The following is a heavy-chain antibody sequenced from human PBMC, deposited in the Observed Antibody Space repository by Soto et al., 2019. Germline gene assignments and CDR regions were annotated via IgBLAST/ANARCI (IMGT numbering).Heavy chain of an antibody. J-gene: IGHJ5*01. CDR3: XXVRQGCSANNCYFDP. Sequence: QVHLQESGPGLVAPSGTLSLTCTLSGGSVRAPDWWNWVRQSPDKGREWIAEVHISGHSNYNPSLRSRVSVSIDSSKNQFYLNLNSVTAADTAIYYXXXVRQGCSANNCYFDPWGQGTQVTISS. D-gene: IGHD1-1*01. V-gene: IGHV4-4*02. CDR1: GGSVRAPDW. CDR2: VHISGHS.